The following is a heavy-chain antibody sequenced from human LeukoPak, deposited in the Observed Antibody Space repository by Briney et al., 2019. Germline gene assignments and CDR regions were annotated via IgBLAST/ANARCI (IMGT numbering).Heavy chain of an antibody. V-gene: IGHV3-74*01. Sequence: GGSLRLSCAASGFTFSSYWMHWVRQAPGKGLVWVSRINTDGSSTTYADSVKGRFAISRDNAKSTLYLHMNSLRAEDTAEYFCARDFFVSGESFFGSWGQGTLVTVSS. D-gene: IGHD3-10*01. J-gene: IGHJ5*01. CDR1: GFTFSSYW. CDR3: ARDFFVSGESFFGS. CDR2: INTDGSST.